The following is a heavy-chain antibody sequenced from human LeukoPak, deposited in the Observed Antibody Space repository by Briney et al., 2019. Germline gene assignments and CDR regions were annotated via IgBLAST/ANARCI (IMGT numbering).Heavy chain of an antibody. CDR3: VKVDSGYVYYYYGMDV. J-gene: IGHJ6*04. V-gene: IGHV3-64D*06. D-gene: IGHD5-12*01. CDR1: GFTFSSYA. CDR2: ISSNGGST. Sequence: GGSLRLSCSASGFTFSSYAMHWVRQAPGKGLEYVSAISSNGGSTYYADSVKGRFTLSRDNSKNTLYLQMSSLRAEDTAVYYCVKVDSGYVYYYYGMDVWGKGTTVTVSS.